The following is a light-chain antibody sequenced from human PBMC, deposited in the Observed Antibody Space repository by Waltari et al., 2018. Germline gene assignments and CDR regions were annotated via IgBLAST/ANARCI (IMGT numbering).Light chain of an antibody. CDR3: QQYGISPRT. CDR1: QSVSSSY. CDR2: GAT. V-gene: IGKV3-20*01. J-gene: IGKJ1*01. Sequence: EIVLTLSPGTLSLSPGERETLSCRASQSVSSSYLAWNQHKPGQAPRLLIYGATSRATGIPDRFSSNRSATDFTLTISRLGPEDFAVYYCQQYGISPRTFGQGTKVEIK.